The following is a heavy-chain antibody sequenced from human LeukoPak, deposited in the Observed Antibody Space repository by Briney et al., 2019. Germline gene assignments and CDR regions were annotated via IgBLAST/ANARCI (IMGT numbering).Heavy chain of an antibody. CDR2: IIPIFGTA. V-gene: IGHV1-69*05. CDR1: GGTFSSYA. D-gene: IGHD2-2*02. CDR3: ARDRVGAIPGMDV. Sequence: SVKVSCKASGGTFSSYAISWVRQAPGQGLEWMGGIIPIFGTANYAQKFQGRVTITTDEFTSTAYMELSSLRSEDTAVYYCARDRVGAIPGMDVWGKGTTVTVSS. J-gene: IGHJ6*04.